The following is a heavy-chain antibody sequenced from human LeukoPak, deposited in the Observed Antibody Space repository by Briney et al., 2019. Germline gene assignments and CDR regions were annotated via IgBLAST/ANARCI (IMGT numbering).Heavy chain of an antibody. CDR3: AKDRVGARGAFDY. CDR1: GFTFSSYA. CDR2: ISGSGGST. Sequence: HPGGSLRPSCAASGFTFSSYAMSWVRQAPGKGLEWVSAISGSGGSTYYADSVKGRFTISRDNSKNTLYLQMNSLRAEDTAVYYCAKDRVGARGAFDYWGQGTLVTVSS. D-gene: IGHD1-26*01. V-gene: IGHV3-23*01. J-gene: IGHJ4*02.